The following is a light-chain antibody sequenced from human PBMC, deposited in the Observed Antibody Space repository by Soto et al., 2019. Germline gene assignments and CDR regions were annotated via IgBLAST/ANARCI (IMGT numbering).Light chain of an antibody. CDR1: NSDIGGYNY. V-gene: IGLV2-11*01. CDR2: DVN. Sequence: QSALTQPRSVSGSPGQSVTISCTGTNSDIGGYNYVSWYQQHPGKAPKVMIYDVNRRPSGVSDRFSGSKSGNTASLTISGLQAEYEADYYCCSYAGRYNFWVFGGGTKLTVL. J-gene: IGLJ3*02. CDR3: CSYAGRYNFWV.